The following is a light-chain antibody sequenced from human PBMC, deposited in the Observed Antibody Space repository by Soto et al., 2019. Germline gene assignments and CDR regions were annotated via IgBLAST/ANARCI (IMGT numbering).Light chain of an antibody. V-gene: IGKV3-15*01. CDR3: QQYNTWPRT. CDR2: GAS. Sequence: EIVMTQSPATLSVSPGERATLSCRASQSVSNNLAWYQQKPGQAPRLLIYGASTRATGIPARFSGSGSGTEFTLTVSSLHSEDFAVYYCQQYNTWPRTFGQGTKVEIK. J-gene: IGKJ1*01. CDR1: QSVSNN.